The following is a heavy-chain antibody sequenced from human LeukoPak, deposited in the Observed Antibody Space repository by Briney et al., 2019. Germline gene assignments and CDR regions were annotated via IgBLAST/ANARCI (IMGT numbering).Heavy chain of an antibody. D-gene: IGHD5-12*01. CDR3: ARVDIVATPYYYYYYYMDV. V-gene: IGHV1-2*02. CDR1: GYTFTGYY. J-gene: IGHJ6*03. Sequence: ASVKVSCKASGYTFTGYYMHWVRQAPGQGLEWMGWINPNIGGTNYAQKFQGRVTMTRETSISRAYMELRRLRSDDTAVYYCARVDIVATPYYYYYYYMDVRGKGTTVTVSS. CDR2: INPNIGGT.